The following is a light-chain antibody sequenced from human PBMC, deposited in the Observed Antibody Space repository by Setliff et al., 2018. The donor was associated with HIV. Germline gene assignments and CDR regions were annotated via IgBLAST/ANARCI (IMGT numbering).Light chain of an antibody. CDR3: TSYAGSNTYV. V-gene: IGLV2-14*03. CDR1: NSDIGSHDY. Sequence: QSALTQPASVSGSPGQSITISCSGTNSDIGSHDYVSWYQQHPGKAPKLIIFSVTYRPSGVSDRFSGSKSGNTASLTVSGLQAEDEADYYCTSYAGSNTYVFGTGTKVTVL. J-gene: IGLJ1*01. CDR2: SVT.